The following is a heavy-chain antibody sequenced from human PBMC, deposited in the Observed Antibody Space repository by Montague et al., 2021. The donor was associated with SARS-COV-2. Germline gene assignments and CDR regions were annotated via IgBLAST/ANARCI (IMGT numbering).Heavy chain of an antibody. D-gene: IGHD3-3*01. CDR2: IYYSGST. Sequence: SETLSLTCTVSGSSISSSSYYWGWIHQPPGKGLEWIGSIYYSGSTYYNPSLKSRVTISVDTSTNQFSLKLSSVTAADTAVYYCARHSGRDTIFGVVIIPDAFDIWGQGTMVTVSS. CDR1: GSSISSSSYY. V-gene: IGHV4-39*01. CDR3: ARHSGRDTIFGVVIIPDAFDI. J-gene: IGHJ3*02.